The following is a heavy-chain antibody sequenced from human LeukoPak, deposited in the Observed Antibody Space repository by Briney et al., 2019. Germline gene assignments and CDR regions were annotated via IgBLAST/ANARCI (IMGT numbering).Heavy chain of an antibody. Sequence: GRSLMNSGPAREIAVSSKAMNLGRQALVKGLEWVSAISGSGGSTYYADSVKGRFTISRDNSKNTLYLQMNSLRAEDTAVYYCAKGGDGYNYGLFDYWGQGTLVTVSS. J-gene: IGHJ4*02. CDR2: ISGSGGST. V-gene: IGHV3-23*01. D-gene: IGHD5-24*01. CDR1: EIAVSSKA. CDR3: AKGGDGYNYGLFDY.